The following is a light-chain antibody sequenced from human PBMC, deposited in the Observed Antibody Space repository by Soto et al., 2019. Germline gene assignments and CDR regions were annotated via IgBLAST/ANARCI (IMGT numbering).Light chain of an antibody. Sequence: VVTQPPSVSGAPGQRVTISCTGSSSNIGAGYDVHWYQQLPGTAPKLLIYGNSNRPSGVPDRLSGSKSGTSASLAITGLQAEDEADYYCQSYDSSLSGWVFGGGTKLTVL. V-gene: IGLV1-40*01. J-gene: IGLJ3*02. CDR3: QSYDSSLSGWV. CDR1: SSNIGAGYD. CDR2: GNS.